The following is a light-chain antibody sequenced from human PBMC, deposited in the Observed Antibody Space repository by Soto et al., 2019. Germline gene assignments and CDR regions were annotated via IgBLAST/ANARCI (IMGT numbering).Light chain of an antibody. CDR2: DVS. CDR1: SSDVGGYNY. V-gene: IGLV2-11*01. Sequence: QSALTQPRSVSGSTGQSVTISCTGTSSDVGGYNYVSWYQQHPGKAPKVMIYDVSERPSGVPDRFSGYKSGNTASLTISGLQAEDEADYYCCSYAGSPRYVFGTGTKLTVL. CDR3: CSYAGSPRYV. J-gene: IGLJ1*01.